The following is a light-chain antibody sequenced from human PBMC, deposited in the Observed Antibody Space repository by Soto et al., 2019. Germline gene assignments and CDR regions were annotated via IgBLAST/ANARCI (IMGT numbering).Light chain of an antibody. V-gene: IGLV2-11*01. CDR2: DVS. CDR1: SSDVGGYNY. J-gene: IGLJ3*02. Sequence: QSVLTQPRSVSGSPGQSVTISCTGTSSDVGGYNYVSRYQQHPGKAPKLMIYDVSKWPSGVPDRFSGSKSGNTASLTISGLQAEDEADYYCCSYSGSYTWVFGGGTKLTVL. CDR3: CSYSGSYTWV.